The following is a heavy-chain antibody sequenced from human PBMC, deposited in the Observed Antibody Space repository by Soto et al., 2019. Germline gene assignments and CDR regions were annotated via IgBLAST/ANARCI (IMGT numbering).Heavy chain of an antibody. D-gene: IGHD6-19*01. V-gene: IGHV4-34*01. J-gene: IGHJ6*02. CDR2: INHRGST. CDR1: GGSFSFYY. Sequence: ETLSLTCTVYGGSFSFYYWTWIRQPPGKGLEWIGEINHRGSTNYNPSLKSRVTISVDTSKNQFALKLKSVTAADTSLYYCARGAFSSRGMDVWGQGTTVTVSS. CDR3: ARGAFSSRGMDV.